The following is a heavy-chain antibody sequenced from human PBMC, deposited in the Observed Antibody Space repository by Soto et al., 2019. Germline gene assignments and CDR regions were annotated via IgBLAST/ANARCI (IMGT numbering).Heavy chain of an antibody. D-gene: IGHD3-3*01. CDR2: ISAYNGNT. CDR3: ARDPGYDFWSGADWFDP. CDR1: GYTFTSYG. J-gene: IGHJ5*02. Sequence: ASVKVSCRASGYTFTSYGISWVRQAPGQGFEWMGWISAYNGNTNYAQKLQGRVTMTTDTSTSTAYMELRSLRSDDTAVYYCARDPGYDFWSGADWFDPWGQGTLVTVSS. V-gene: IGHV1-18*01.